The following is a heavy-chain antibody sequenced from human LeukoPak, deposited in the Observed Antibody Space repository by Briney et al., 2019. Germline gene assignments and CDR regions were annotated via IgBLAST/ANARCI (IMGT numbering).Heavy chain of an antibody. Sequence: SQTLSLTCTVSGGSISSGSYYWSWIRQPAGTGLEWIGRTYTSGSTNYNPSLKSRVTISVDTSKNQFSLKLSSVTAADTAVYYCARDHSSSWRNFDYWGQGTLVTVSS. CDR3: ARDHSSSWRNFDY. CDR2: TYTSGST. CDR1: GGSISSGSYY. J-gene: IGHJ4*02. V-gene: IGHV4-61*02. D-gene: IGHD6-13*01.